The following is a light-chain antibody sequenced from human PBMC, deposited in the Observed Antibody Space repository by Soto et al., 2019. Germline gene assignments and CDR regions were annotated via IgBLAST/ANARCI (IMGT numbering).Light chain of an antibody. Sequence: QSVLTQPRSVSGSPGQSVTISCTGTSSDLGAYNSVSWHQQHPGRAPELMIYDVNKRPSGVPDRFSGSKSGNTASLTISGLQAEDEADYYCCSYAGNSYVFGTVTKVTVL. V-gene: IGLV2-11*01. CDR3: CSYAGNSYV. CDR1: SSDLGAYNS. J-gene: IGLJ1*01. CDR2: DVN.